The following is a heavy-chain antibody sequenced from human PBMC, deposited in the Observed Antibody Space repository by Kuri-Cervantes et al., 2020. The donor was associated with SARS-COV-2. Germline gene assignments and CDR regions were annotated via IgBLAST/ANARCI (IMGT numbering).Heavy chain of an antibody. Sequence: GESLKISCKGSGYSFTSYWISWVRQMPGKGLEWMGRIDPSDSYTNYSPSFQGHVTISADKSISTAYLQWSSLKASDTAMYYCARQVVHYDILTGYQMYYFDYWGQGTLVTVSS. D-gene: IGHD3-9*01. V-gene: IGHV5-10-1*01. CDR3: ARQVVHYDILTGYQMYYFDY. CDR2: IDPSDSYT. CDR1: GYSFTSYW. J-gene: IGHJ4*02.